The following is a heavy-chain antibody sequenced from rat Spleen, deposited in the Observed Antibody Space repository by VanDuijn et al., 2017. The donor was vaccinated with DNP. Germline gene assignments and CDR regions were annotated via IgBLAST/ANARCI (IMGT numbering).Heavy chain of an antibody. CDR2: ISYDGRSN. J-gene: IGHJ2*01. D-gene: IGHD4-3*01. V-gene: IGHV5-22*01. CDR3: TRRYFGVQDY. CDR1: GFTFSDYY. Sequence: EVQLVESGGGLVQPGRSLKLSCAASGFTFSDYYMAWVRQAPTKGLEWVAYISYDGRSNYRGDSVKGRFTISRDNAKSTLYLQMNSLRSEDMATYYCTRRYFGVQDYWGQGVMVTVSS.